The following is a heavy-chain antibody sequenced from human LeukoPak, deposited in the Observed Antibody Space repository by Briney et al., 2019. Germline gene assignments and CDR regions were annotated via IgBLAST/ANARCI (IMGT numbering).Heavy chain of an antibody. CDR3: ARGLGYSSGWGTYYFDY. CDR2: INAGNGNT. J-gene: IGHJ4*02. D-gene: IGHD6-19*01. Sequence: ASVKVSCKASGYTFTSYAMHWVRQASGQRLEWMGWINAGNGNTKYSQKFQGRVTITRDTSASTAYMELSSLRSEDTAVYYCARGLGYSSGWGTYYFDYWGQGTLVTVSS. V-gene: IGHV1-3*01. CDR1: GYTFTSYA.